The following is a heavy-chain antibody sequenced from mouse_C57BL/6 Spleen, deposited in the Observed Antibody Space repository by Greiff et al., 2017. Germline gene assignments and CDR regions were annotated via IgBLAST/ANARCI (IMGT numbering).Heavy chain of an antibody. CDR3: ARFPFIVTVVGYFDY. D-gene: IGHD1-1*01. Sequence: EVMLVESGGGLVQPGGSLSLSCAASGFTFTDYYMSWVRQPPGQALEWLGFIRTKANGYTTEYSASVKGRFTISRDNSHSILYLQVKALRAEDSATCCCARFPFIVTVVGYFDYWGQGTTLTVSS. V-gene: IGHV7-3*01. CDR1: GFTFTDYY. CDR2: IRTKANGYTT. J-gene: IGHJ2*01.